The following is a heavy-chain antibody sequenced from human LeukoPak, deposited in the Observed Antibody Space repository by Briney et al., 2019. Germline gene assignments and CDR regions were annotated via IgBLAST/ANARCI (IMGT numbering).Heavy chain of an antibody. CDR3: ARRDSWSPFDY. Sequence: SETLSLTCTVSGGSISSSSYYWGWIRQPPGKGLEWIGSIYYSGSTYYNPSLKSRVTISVDTSKNQFSLKLSSVTAADTAVYYCARRDSWSPFDYWGQGTLVTVSS. J-gene: IGHJ4*02. D-gene: IGHD6-13*01. CDR1: GGSISSSSYY. V-gene: IGHV4-39*07. CDR2: IYYSGST.